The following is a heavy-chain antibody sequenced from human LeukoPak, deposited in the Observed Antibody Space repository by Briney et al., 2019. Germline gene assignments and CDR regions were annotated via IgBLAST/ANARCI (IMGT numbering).Heavy chain of an antibody. CDR2: INHSGST. V-gene: IGHV4-34*01. J-gene: IGHJ4*02. CDR1: GGSFSGYY. CDR3: ARGNADIVVVVAATATLYFDY. D-gene: IGHD2-15*01. Sequence: NPSETLSLTCAAYGGSFSGYYWSWIRQPPGKGLEWIGEINHSGSTNYNPSLKSRVTISVDTSKNQFSLKLSSVTAADTAVYYCARGNADIVVVVAATATLYFDYWGQGTLVTVSS.